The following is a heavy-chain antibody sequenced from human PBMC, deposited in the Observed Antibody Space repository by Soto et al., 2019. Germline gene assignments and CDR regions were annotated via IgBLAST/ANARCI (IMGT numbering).Heavy chain of an antibody. CDR3: VRRPRSGNAQQNHWYFDL. CDR2: MSIPGST. Sequence: QVQLQESGPRVLRPSETLSLSCTVSGGSITAYFWNWIRQPAGKGLEWIGCMSIPGSTRSRATMSVDTSENKISLRLTSVTAADSAIYYCVRRPRSGNAQQNHWYFDLWGRGTLVTVSS. CDR1: GGSITAYF. D-gene: IGHD2-15*01. V-gene: IGHV4-4*07. J-gene: IGHJ2*01.